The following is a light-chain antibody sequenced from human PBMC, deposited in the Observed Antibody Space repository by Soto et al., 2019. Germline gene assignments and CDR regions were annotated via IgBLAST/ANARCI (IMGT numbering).Light chain of an antibody. J-gene: IGKJ4*01. CDR1: HSVSSR. V-gene: IGKV3-15*01. CDR2: GAS. CDR3: QHYTNWPLT. Sequence: EIVMTQSPATLSVSPGERATPSCRASHSVSSRLAWYQQKPGQAPRLLIYGASTRATGLPARFSGSGSGTEFTLTISSLQSEDFAVYYCQHYTNWPLTFGGGTKVEIK.